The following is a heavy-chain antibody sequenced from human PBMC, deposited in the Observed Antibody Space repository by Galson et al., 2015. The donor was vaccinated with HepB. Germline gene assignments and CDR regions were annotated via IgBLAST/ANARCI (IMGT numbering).Heavy chain of an antibody. Sequence: SLRLSCAASGFTFSSYAMHWVRQAPGKGLEWVAVISYDGSNKYYADSVKGRFTISRDNSKSTLYLQMNSLRAEDTAVYYCARARGWDYWGQGTLVTVSS. J-gene: IGHJ4*02. V-gene: IGHV3-30-3*01. CDR3: ARARGWDY. CDR2: ISYDGSNK. D-gene: IGHD3-10*01. CDR1: GFTFSSYA.